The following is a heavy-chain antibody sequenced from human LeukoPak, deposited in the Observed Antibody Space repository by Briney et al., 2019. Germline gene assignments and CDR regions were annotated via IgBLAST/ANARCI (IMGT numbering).Heavy chain of an antibody. D-gene: IGHD3-22*01. CDR3: ARSEVVVITILPTPNWFDP. Sequence: GASVKVSCKVSGYTLTELSMHWVRQAPGKGLEWMGGFDPEDGETIYAQKFQSRVTMTEDTSTDTAYMKLSSLRSEDTAVYYCARSEVVVITILPTPNWFDPWGQGTLVTVSS. V-gene: IGHV1-24*01. CDR1: GYTLTELS. J-gene: IGHJ5*02. CDR2: FDPEDGET.